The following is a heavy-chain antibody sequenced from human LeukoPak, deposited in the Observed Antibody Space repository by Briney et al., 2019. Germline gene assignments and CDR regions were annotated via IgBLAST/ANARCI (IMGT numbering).Heavy chain of an antibody. V-gene: IGHV1-69*04. D-gene: IGHD1-1*01. CDR2: IIPILGIA. CDR3: ARTPARHYYYGMDV. J-gene: IGHJ6*02. Sequence: SVKVSCKASGGTFSSYAISWVRQAPGQGLEWMGRIIPILGIANYAQKFQGRVTITADKSTSTAYMELNSLRSEDTAVYHCARTPARHYYYGMDVWGQGTTVTVSS. CDR1: GGTFSSYA.